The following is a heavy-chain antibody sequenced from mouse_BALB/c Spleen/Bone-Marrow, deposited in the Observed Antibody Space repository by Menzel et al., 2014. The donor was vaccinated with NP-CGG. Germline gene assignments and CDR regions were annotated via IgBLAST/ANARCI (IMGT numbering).Heavy chain of an antibody. CDR1: GFSLTNYG. Sequence: QVQLQQSGPGLVQSSQSLSITCTVSGFSLTNYGVHWVRQSPGKGLEWLGAIWRGGSTDYNAAFMSRLSITRDNSKSQVFFKMNSLQADDTAIYYCAKNRRGTRAMDYWGQGTSVTVSS. V-gene: IGHV2-5*01. CDR2: IWRGGST. CDR3: AKNRRGTRAMDY. J-gene: IGHJ4*01. D-gene: IGHD3-3*01.